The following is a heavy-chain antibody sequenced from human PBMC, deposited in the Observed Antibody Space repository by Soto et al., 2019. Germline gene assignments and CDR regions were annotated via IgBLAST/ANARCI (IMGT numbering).Heavy chain of an antibody. Sequence: PSETLSLTCTVSGGSISSYYWSWIRQPPGKGLEWIGYIYYSGSTNYNPSLKSRVTISVDTSKNQFSLKLSSVTAADTAVYYCARSGFGEYGNRFDPWGQGTLVTVSS. CDR3: ARSGFGEYGNRFDP. CDR2: IYYSGST. J-gene: IGHJ5*02. D-gene: IGHD3-10*01. CDR1: GGSISSYY. V-gene: IGHV4-59*01.